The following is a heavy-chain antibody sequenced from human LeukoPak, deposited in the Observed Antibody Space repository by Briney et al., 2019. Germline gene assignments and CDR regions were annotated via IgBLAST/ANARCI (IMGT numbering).Heavy chain of an antibody. J-gene: IGHJ4*02. V-gene: IGHV3-7*01. CDR1: GFTFNRDW. D-gene: IGHD6-19*01. CDR2: IKEDGSEK. CDR3: ATKEPSTSGWSY. Sequence: GGSLRHSCAAPGFTFNRDWTAWVRPAPGKGLEWVANIKEDGSEKNYVDSVKGRFTTSTDNAVNSEYLQMNDLRAEDTGVYYCATKEPSTSGWSYWGQGTLVTVSS.